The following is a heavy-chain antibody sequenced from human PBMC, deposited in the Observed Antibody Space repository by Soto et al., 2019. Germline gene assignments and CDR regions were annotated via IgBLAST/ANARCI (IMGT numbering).Heavy chain of an antibody. Sequence: QVQLVQSGAEVKKPGASVKVSCKASGYTFTSYAMHWVRQAPGQRLEWMGWINAGNGNTKYSQKFQGRVTITRDTSASTAYMELSSLRSEDTAVYYCARGPYTYYDFWCGYYVNWFDPWGQGTLVTVSS. CDR2: INAGNGNT. CDR1: GYTFTSYA. CDR3: ARGPYTYYDFWCGYYVNWFDP. D-gene: IGHD3-3*01. J-gene: IGHJ5*02. V-gene: IGHV1-3*01.